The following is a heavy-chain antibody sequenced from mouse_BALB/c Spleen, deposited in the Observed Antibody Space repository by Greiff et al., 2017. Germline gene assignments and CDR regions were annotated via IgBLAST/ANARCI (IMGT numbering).Heavy chain of an antibody. CDR3: AYYGSSYGGYFDD. V-gene: IGHV7-3*02. Sequence: EVMLVESGGGLVQPGGSLRLSCATSGFTFTDYYMSWVRQPPGKALEWLGFIRNKANGYTTEYSASVKGRFTISRDNSQSILYLQMNTLRAEDSATYYCAYYGSSYGGYFDDWGQGTTLTVSS. D-gene: IGHD1-1*01. J-gene: IGHJ2*01. CDR2: IRNKANGYTT. CDR1: GFTFTDYY.